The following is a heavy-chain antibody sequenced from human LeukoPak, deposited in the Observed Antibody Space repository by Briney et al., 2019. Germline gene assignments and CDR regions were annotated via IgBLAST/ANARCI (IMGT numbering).Heavy chain of an antibody. CDR3: ARHGGDYSVGITY. V-gene: IGHV3-23*01. CDR2: ISGSGGST. CDR1: GFTFSSYA. J-gene: IGHJ4*02. D-gene: IGHD4-17*01. Sequence: GSLRLSCAASGFTFSSYAMSWVRQAPGKGLEWVSAISGSGGSTYYADSVKGRFTISRDNSKNTLYLQMNSLRAEDTAVYYCARHGGDYSVGITYWGQGTLVTVSS.